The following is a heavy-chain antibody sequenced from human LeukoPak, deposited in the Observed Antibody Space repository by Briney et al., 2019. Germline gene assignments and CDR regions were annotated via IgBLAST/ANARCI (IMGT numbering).Heavy chain of an antibody. D-gene: IGHD6-13*01. CDR1: GDSISSGDYY. CDR3: ARVSSSTWYYFDY. V-gene: IGHV4-61*02. CDR2: ISSSGST. Sequence: SETLSLTCTVSGDSISSGDYYWSWIRQPAGKGLEWIGRISSSGSTNYNPSLKSRVTISVDTSKNQFSLKLSSVTAADTAVYYCARVSSSTWYYFDYWGQGTLVTVSS. J-gene: IGHJ4*02.